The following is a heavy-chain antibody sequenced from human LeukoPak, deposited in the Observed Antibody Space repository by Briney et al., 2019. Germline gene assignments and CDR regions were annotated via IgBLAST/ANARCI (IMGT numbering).Heavy chain of an antibody. CDR1: GFTFDDYA. D-gene: IGHD6-19*01. CDR2: ISGDGGST. J-gene: IGHJ4*02. Sequence: PGGSLRLSCAASGFTFDDYAMHWVRQAPGKVLEWVSLISGDGGSTYYADSVKGRFTISRDNSKNSLYLQMNSLRTEDTALYYCATYTGIAVAGVGEYFDYWGQGTLVTVSS. CDR3: ATYTGIAVAGVGEYFDY. V-gene: IGHV3-43*02.